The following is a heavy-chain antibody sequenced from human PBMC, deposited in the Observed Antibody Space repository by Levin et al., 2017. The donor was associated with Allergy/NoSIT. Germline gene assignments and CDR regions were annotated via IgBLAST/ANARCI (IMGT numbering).Heavy chain of an antibody. V-gene: IGHV3-21*01. Sequence: GGSLRLSCAASGFTFSSYSMNWVRQAPGKGLEWVSSISSSSSYIYYADSVKGRFTISRDNAKNSLYLQMNSLRAEDTAVYYCASVLYDSSGYLYYWGQGTLVTVSS. CDR3: ASVLYDSSGYLYY. D-gene: IGHD3-22*01. CDR2: ISSSSSYI. CDR1: GFTFSSYS. J-gene: IGHJ4*02.